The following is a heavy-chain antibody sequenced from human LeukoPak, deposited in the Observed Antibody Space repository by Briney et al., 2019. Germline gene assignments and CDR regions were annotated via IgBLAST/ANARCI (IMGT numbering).Heavy chain of an antibody. Sequence: SETLSLTCSVSGGSFSGYYWGWIRQPPGKGLEWIGEINLSVSTNYNPSLKSRVTISVDTSKNQFSLKLSSVTAADTAVYYCARRYRSGWYEKAYYFDYWGQGTLVTVSS. J-gene: IGHJ4*02. V-gene: IGHV4-34*01. CDR1: GGSFSGYY. CDR2: INLSVST. CDR3: ARRYRSGWYEKAYYFDY. D-gene: IGHD6-19*01.